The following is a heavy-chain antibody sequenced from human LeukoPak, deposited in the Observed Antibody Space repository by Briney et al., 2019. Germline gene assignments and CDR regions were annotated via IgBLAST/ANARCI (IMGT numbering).Heavy chain of an antibody. Sequence: TGGSLRLSCAASGFTVSSNYMSWVRQAPGKGLEWVSVIYSGGSTYYADSVKGRFTISRDNSKNTLYLQMNSLRAEDTAVYYCARDNTIFGLDYWGQGTLVTVSS. D-gene: IGHD3-3*01. J-gene: IGHJ4*02. V-gene: IGHV3-66*01. CDR1: GFTVSSNY. CDR3: ARDNTIFGLDY. CDR2: IYSGGST.